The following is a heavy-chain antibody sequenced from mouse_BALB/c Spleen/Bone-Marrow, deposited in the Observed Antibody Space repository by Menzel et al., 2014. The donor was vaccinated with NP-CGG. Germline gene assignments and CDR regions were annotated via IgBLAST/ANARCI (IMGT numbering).Heavy chain of an antibody. CDR2: IWGDGST. J-gene: IGHJ4*01. V-gene: IGHV2-6-7*01. CDR3: ARDSYAMDY. Sequence: QVHVKQSGPGLVAPSQSLSITCTVSGFSLTGYGVNWVRQPPGKGLEWLGMIWGDGSTDCNSALKSRLSISKDNSKGQVFLKMNSLQTDDTARYYCARDSYAMDYWGQGTSVTVSS. CDR1: GFSLTGYG.